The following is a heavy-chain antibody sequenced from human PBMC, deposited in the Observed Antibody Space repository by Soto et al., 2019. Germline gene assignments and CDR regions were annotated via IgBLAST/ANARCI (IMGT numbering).Heavy chain of an antibody. CDR1: GFTFDDYG. Sequence: PGGSLRLSCAASGFTFDDYGMHWVRLAPGKGLEWVAAISWDSGISDYVDSVRGRFTISRDNSKDTLYLQMNSLRAEDTAIYFCARRHLRDYIRWSFDPWGQGTLVTVSS. CDR3: ARRHLRDYIRWSFDP. V-gene: IGHV3-9*01. D-gene: IGHD3-16*01. CDR2: ISWDSGIS. J-gene: IGHJ5*02.